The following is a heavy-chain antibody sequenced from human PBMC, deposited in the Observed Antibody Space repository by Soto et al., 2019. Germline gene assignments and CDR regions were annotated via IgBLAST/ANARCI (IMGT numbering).Heavy chain of an antibody. CDR2: IYYSGST. V-gene: IGHV4-61*01. J-gene: IGHJ4*02. CDR3: ARHPLSRIVGATLLDY. D-gene: IGHD1-26*01. CDR1: GGSVSSGSYY. Sequence: SETLSLTCTVSGGSVSSGSYYWSWIRQPPGKGLECIGYIYYSGSTNYNPSLKSRVTISVDTSKNQFSLKLSSVTAADTAVYYCARHPLSRIVGATLLDYWGQGTLVTVSS.